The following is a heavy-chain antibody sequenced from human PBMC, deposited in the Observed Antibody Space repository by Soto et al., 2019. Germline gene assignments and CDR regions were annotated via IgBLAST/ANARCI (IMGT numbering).Heavy chain of an antibody. V-gene: IGHV3-15*01. J-gene: IGHJ4*02. Sequence: EVHLVESGGGLVKPGGSLRLSCAASGFTFSNAWMSWVRQAPGKGLEWVGRIKSKTDGGTTDYAAPVKGRFTISRDDSKNTLYLQMNSLKTDDTALYYCTTALYLQSGSDYWGQGTLVTVSS. CDR1: GFTFSNAW. CDR3: TTALYLQSGSDY. CDR2: IKSKTDGGTT. D-gene: IGHD3-16*02.